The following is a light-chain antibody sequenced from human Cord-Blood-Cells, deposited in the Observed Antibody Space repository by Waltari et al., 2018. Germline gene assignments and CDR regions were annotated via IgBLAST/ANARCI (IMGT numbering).Light chain of an antibody. CDR1: QSVSSN. J-gene: IGKJ1*01. CDR2: GAS. V-gene: IGKV3-15*01. Sequence: EIVMTQSPAILSVSPGERATLSCRASQSVSSNLAWYQQKPGQAPRLLIYGASTRATGIPARFSGSGSVTEFTLTISSLQSEDFAVYYCQQYNNWPQTFGQGTKVEIK. CDR3: QQYNNWPQT.